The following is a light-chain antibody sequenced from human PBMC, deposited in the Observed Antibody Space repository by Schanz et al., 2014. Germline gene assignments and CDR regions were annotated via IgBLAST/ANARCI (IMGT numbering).Light chain of an antibody. J-gene: IGKJ3*01. CDR1: QSVSSSY. Sequence: EIVLTQSPGTLSLSPGDRATLSCRASQSVSSSYFAWFQQKPGQAPRLLIYGASSRATGNPDRFSGSGSGTDFTLTISRLEPEDFAVYYCHQYGISPFTFGPGTKVDIK. V-gene: IGKV3-20*01. CDR2: GAS. CDR3: HQYGISPFT.